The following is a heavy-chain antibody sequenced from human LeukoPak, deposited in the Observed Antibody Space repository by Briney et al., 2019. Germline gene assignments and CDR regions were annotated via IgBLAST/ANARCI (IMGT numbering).Heavy chain of an antibody. CDR2: IYYSGST. CDR3: ATRNYYYGMDV. J-gene: IGHJ6*02. CDR1: GGSISSGDYY. Sequence: PSETLSLTCTVSGGSISSGDYYWSWIRQPPGKGLERIGYIYYSGSTYYNPSLKSRVTISVDTSKNQFSLKLSSVTAADTAVYYCATRNYYYGMDVWGQGTTVTVSS. V-gene: IGHV4-30-4*01.